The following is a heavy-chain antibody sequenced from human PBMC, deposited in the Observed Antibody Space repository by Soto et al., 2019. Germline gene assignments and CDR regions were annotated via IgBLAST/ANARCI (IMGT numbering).Heavy chain of an antibody. V-gene: IGHV3-9*02. CDR2: ISWNSGSI. J-gene: IGHJ4*02. D-gene: IGHD3-3*01. Sequence: LRISCAAPGFTSDDYAMQWVRQAQGKGLEGVRGISWNSGSIGYADSVKGRLTISREKAKKYLYMQMNSLRAEGREVNYCEKGGDYDFWSALTFDYSRQGTLVAVSS. CDR1: GFTSDDYA. CDR3: EKGGDYDFWSALTFDY.